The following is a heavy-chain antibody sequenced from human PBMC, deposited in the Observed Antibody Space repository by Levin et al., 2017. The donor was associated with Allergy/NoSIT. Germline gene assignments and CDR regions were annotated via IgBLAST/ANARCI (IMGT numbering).Heavy chain of an antibody. CDR1: GFTFSDAW. D-gene: IGHD3-9*01. Sequence: GGSLRLSCAASGFTFSDAWMSWVRQAPGKGLEWVGRIKSKTDGGTTDYAAPVKGRFTISRDDSKNMLFLQMNSLKTEDTAVYYCTTTRDYDMLTGYFNYWGQGTLVTVSS. CDR2: IKSKTDGGTT. J-gene: IGHJ4*02. CDR3: TTTRDYDMLTGYFNY. V-gene: IGHV3-15*01.